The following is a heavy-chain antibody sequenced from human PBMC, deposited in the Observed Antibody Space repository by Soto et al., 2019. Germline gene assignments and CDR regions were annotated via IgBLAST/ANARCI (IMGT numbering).Heavy chain of an antibody. CDR2: IYYSGST. D-gene: IGHD3-22*01. Sequence: WETLSLTCTVSGGSISSSSYYWGWIRQPPGKGLEWIGSIYYSGSTYYNPSLKSRVTISVDTSKNQFSLKLSSVTAADTAVYYCASSSGYYDSSGTGLLDIWGQGTMVTVSS. V-gene: IGHV4-39*01. CDR3: ASSSGYYDSSGTGLLDI. CDR1: GGSISSSSYY. J-gene: IGHJ3*02.